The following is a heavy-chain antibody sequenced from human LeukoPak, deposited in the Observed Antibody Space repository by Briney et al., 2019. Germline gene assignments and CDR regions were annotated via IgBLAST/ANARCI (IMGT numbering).Heavy chain of an antibody. D-gene: IGHD3/OR15-3a*01. V-gene: IGHV3-23*01. CDR1: GFSFYSYA. J-gene: IGHJ4*02. CDR2: TSADGGST. Sequence: GGSLRLSCTASGFSFYSYAMSWVRQAPGKGLEWVSATSADGGSTYYADPIKGRFTISRDNSKNTLFLQVNSLRADDSAVYYCATVRTGYYSVQPDYWGQGTLVTVSS. CDR3: ATVRTGYYSVQPDY.